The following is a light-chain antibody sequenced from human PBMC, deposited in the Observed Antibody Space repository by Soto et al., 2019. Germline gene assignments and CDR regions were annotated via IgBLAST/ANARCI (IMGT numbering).Light chain of an antibody. V-gene: IGKV1-17*01. J-gene: IGKJ4*01. CDR1: QGVAKD. CDR2: AAF. CDR3: LQHNSYPLP. Sequence: DIQMTQSPSSLSASVGDRVTFTCRASQGVAKDLAWYQQKPGKAPKPLIYAAFSLQSEVPSRFSGSGGGTEFTLTISSLQPEDFATYYCLQHNSYPLPFGGATKVEIE.